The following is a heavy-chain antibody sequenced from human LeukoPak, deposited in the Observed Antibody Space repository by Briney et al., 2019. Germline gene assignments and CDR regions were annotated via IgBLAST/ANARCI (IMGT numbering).Heavy chain of an antibody. V-gene: IGHV3-21*01. J-gene: IGHJ4*02. CDR2: ISSSSSYI. CDR3: SRDLGGFGDYNFLSGSDY. Sequence: PAGSLRLSCAASGFTYSSFSMNWVRQAPGKGLEWVSSISSSSSYIYYAASVKGRFTVSREKARRSLYLQINSLRAEDTAVYYCSRDLGGFGDYNFLSGSDYWGQGALVTVSS. CDR1: GFTYSSFS. D-gene: IGHD3-3*01.